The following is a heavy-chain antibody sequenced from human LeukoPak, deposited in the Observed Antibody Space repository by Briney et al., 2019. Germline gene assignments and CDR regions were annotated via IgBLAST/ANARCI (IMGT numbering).Heavy chain of an antibody. V-gene: IGHV3-30*04. J-gene: IGHJ5*02. D-gene: IGHD1-7*01. CDR2: ISYDGSNK. Sequence: PGGSLRLSCAASGFTFSSYAMHWVRQAPGKGLEWVAVISYDGSNKYYADSVKGRFTISRDNSKNTLYLQMNSLRAEDTAVYYCARDNWNYGHWFDPWGQGTLVTVSS. CDR1: GFTFSSYA. CDR3: ARDNWNYGHWFDP.